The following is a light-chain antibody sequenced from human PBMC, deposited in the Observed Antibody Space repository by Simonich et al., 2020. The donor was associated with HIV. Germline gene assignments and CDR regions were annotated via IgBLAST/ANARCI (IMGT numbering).Light chain of an antibody. CDR3: QQYNSTPLFT. V-gene: IGKV4-1*01. J-gene: IGKJ3*01. CDR1: HSVLYSSNNKNY. Sequence: DIVMTQSPDSLAVSLGERATINCKSTHSVLYSSNNKNYLAWYQQKPAQPPMLLIYWASTRDSGVPDRLSGGGSGTDFTLTISRLQAEDMAVYYGQQYNSTPLFTCGPGTKLDIK. CDR2: WAS.